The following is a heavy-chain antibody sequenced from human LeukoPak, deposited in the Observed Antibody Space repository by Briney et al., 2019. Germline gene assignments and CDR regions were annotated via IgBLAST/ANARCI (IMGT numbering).Heavy chain of an antibody. CDR3: ARRGPQVLRYFDWLSTYGMDV. CDR2: INHSGST. CDR1: GGSFSGYY. D-gene: IGHD3-9*01. V-gene: IGHV4-34*01. J-gene: IGHJ6*02. Sequence: PSETLSLTCAVYGGSFSGYYWSWIRQPPGKGLEWLGEINHSGSTNYNPSLKSRVTISVDTSKNQFSLKLSSVTAADTAVYYCARRGPQVLRYFDWLSTYGMDVWGQGTTVTVSS.